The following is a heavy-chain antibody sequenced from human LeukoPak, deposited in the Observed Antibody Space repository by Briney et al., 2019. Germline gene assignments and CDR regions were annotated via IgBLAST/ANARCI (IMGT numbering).Heavy chain of an antibody. CDR1: GFTFSSYW. Sequence: GGSLRLSCAASGFTFSSYWMNWARQAPGKGLEWVASINHNGNVNYYVDSVKGRFTISRDNAKNSLYLQMSNLRAEDTAVYFCATSRQWLVRYFDYWGQGTLATVSS. D-gene: IGHD6-19*01. J-gene: IGHJ4*02. CDR2: INHNGNVN. CDR3: ATSRQWLVRYFDY. V-gene: IGHV3-7*03.